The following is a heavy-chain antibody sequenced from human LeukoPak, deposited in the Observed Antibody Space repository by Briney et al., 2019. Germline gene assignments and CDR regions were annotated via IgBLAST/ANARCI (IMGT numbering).Heavy chain of an antibody. Sequence: GGSLRLSCVASGFTFSSYGMHWLRQAPGKGLEWVAVIWYGGSHIHYVESVKGRFTISRDNSKSTLYLQMNSPRVEDTAVYYCARVRSGTGAYEIWGQGTVVTVSS. CDR1: GFTFSSYG. V-gene: IGHV3-33*01. CDR3: ARVRSGTGAYEI. J-gene: IGHJ3*02. D-gene: IGHD3-10*01. CDR2: IWYGGSHI.